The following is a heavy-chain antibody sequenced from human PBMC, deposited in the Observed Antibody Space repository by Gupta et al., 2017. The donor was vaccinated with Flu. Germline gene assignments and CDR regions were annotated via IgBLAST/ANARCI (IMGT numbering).Heavy chain of an antibody. CDR3: ARDRYGSRESRYFDL. CDR2: IWTHGTTK. CDR1: GFTFSFYD. J-gene: IGHJ2*01. D-gene: IGHD3-10*01. Sequence: QVQLVESGGGVVQPGRSLRLSCAASGFTFSFYDIHWVRQAPGKGLEWVAVIWTHGTTKYYADSVKGRFTISRDNSENTLYLQMNSLRAEDTAVYYCARDRYGSRESRYFDLWGRGTLVSVSS. V-gene: IGHV3-33*01.